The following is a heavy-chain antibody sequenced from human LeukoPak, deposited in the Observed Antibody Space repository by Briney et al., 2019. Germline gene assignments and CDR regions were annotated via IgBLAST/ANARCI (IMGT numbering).Heavy chain of an antibody. Sequence: AETLSLTCTVSGASISSASYYWGWIRQPPGKGLEWIVNIFYSGTTHYNPSLKSRVTISVDTFKSKISLRVRSVYYCARVYEHSYRNWGQGTLVTVSS. J-gene: IGHJ4*02. CDR3: YRN. CDR1: GASISSASYY. CDR2: IFYSGTT. D-gene: IGHD5-18*01. V-gene: IGHV4-39*07.